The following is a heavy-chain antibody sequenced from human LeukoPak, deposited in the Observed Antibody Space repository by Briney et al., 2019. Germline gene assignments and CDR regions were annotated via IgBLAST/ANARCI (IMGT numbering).Heavy chain of an antibody. CDR3: ATDNVDY. CDR1: GFTFSSYA. V-gene: IGHV3-30-3*01. J-gene: IGHJ4*02. D-gene: IGHD2-8*01. Sequence: PGGSLRLSCAASGFTFSSYAMNWVRQAPGKGLEWVALISYDGSNKNYADSVKGRFTISRDNSKNTLYLQMNSLRAEDTAVYYCATDNVDYWGQGTLVTVSS. CDR2: ISYDGSNK.